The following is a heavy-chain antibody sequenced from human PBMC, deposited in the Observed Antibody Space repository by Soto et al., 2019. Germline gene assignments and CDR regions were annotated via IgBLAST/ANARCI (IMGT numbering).Heavy chain of an antibody. D-gene: IGHD3-22*01. J-gene: IGHJ4*02. Sequence: QVQLVQSGAEEMKPGASVKVSCKASGYTLTRYSIHWVRQAPGQRLEWMGWINAGNGNTKFSQKFQGRVTITRDTSASTAYMELRGLRSEDTAVYYCAILGTYYFDNSDNYCDFWCQGTLVTVSS. CDR3: AILGTYYFDNSDNYCDF. CDR1: GYTLTRYS. V-gene: IGHV1-3*05. CDR2: INAGNGNT.